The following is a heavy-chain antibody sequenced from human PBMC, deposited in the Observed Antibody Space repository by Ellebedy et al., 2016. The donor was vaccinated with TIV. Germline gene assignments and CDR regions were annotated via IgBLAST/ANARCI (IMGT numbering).Heavy chain of an antibody. CDR2: MYYSGSI. CDR1: GGSIRNYY. V-gene: IGHV4-59*01. D-gene: IGHD2-2*01. Sequence: MPSETLSLTCTVSGGSIRNYYCTWIRQPPGKGLEWIGHMYYSGSINYNPSLKSRVTMSIDTSKNQFSLKMSSVAAADTAVYYCAASESADSDYWGPGTLVTVSS. J-gene: IGHJ4*02. CDR3: AASESADSDY.